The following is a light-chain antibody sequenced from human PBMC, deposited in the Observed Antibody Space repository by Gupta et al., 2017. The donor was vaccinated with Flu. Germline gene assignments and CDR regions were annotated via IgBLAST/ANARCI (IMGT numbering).Light chain of an antibody. CDR1: GSLVSNDGNHY. Sequence: CKSTGSLVSNDGNHYLNWCHQRPGQSPRRLIYKVSNRDSGVPDRFSGRRSGTDFTLEISKVEAEDAGVYYCMQRTPGPPVTFGQGTRLEI. J-gene: IGKJ5*01. CDR2: KVS. V-gene: IGKV2-30*01. CDR3: MQRTPGPPVT.